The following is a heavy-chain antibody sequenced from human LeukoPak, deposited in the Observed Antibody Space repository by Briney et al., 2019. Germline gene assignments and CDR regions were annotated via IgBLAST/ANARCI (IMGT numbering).Heavy chain of an antibody. CDR1: GFTFSTYW. V-gene: IGHV3-7*01. J-gene: IGHJ4*02. CDR2: IKQDGSEK. CDR3: ARELGDSGSY. Sequence: GGSLRLSCATSGFTFSTYWMGWVRQAPGKGLEWVANIKQDGSEKYYGDSVKGRFTISRDNGKNSLYLQMNYLRAEDTAVYYCARELGDSGSYWGQGTLATVSS. D-gene: IGHD3-10*01.